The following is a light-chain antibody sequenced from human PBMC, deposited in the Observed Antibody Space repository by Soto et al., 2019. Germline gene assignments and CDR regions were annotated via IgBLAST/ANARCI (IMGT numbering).Light chain of an antibody. CDR2: DAS. CDR1: QSVGSD. J-gene: IGKJ1*01. Sequence: EKVMTQSPATLSVSPGERATLSCRASQSVGSDLAWYQQKPGQPPRLLIYDASTRATGIPSRFSGSGSGTEFTLTISSLKSEDFAVYYCQQYDNWPRTLGQGTKVDIK. V-gene: IGKV3-15*01. CDR3: QQYDNWPRT.